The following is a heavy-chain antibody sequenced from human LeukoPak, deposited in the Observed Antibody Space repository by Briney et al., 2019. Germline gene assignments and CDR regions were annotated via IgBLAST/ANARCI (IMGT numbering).Heavy chain of an antibody. V-gene: IGHV3-48*02. CDR3: ARDLRWPPYYYYGMDV. CDR2: ISSSSSTI. D-gene: IGHD4-23*01. CDR1: GFTFSSHS. J-gene: IGHJ6*02. Sequence: GGSLRLSCAASGFTFSSHSMNWVRQAPGKGLEWVSYISSSSSTIYYADSVKGRFTISRDNAKNSLYLQMNSLRDEDTAVYYCARDLRWPPYYYYGMDVWGQGTTVTVSS.